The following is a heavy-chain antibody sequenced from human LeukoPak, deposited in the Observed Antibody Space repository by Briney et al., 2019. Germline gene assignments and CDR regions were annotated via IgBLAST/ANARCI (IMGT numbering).Heavy chain of an antibody. J-gene: IGHJ4*02. Sequence: EASVKVSCKASGYTFTSYGISWVRQAPGQGLEWMGWISAYNGNTNYAQKLQGRVTMTTDTSTSTAYMELRSLRSDDTAVYYCARDLYDSSGYSRPRDHWGQGTLVTVSS. CDR1: GYTFTSYG. CDR3: ARDLYDSSGYSRPRDH. V-gene: IGHV1-18*01. D-gene: IGHD3-22*01. CDR2: ISAYNGNT.